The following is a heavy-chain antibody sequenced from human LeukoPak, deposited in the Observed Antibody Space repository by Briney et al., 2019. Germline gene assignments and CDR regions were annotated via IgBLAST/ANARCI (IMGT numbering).Heavy chain of an antibody. V-gene: IGHV4-4*02. CDR2: IYHSGNT. Sequence: PSGTLSLTCAVSGVSISSNNWWSWVRQPPGKGLEWIGEIYHSGNTNYNPSLKSRVTISVDKSKNQFSLKLNSVTAADTAVYYCARGRNTMVRGALGAETRYYYSYYMDVWGKGTTVTVSS. CDR3: ARGRNTMVRGALGAETRYYYSYYMDV. J-gene: IGHJ6*03. D-gene: IGHD3-10*01. CDR1: GVSISSNNW.